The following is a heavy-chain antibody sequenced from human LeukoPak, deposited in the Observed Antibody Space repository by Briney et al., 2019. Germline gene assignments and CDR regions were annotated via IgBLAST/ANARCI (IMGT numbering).Heavy chain of an antibody. V-gene: IGHV4-34*01. D-gene: IGHD3-3*01. Sequence: SETLSLTCAVYGGSFSGYYWSWIRQPPGKGLEWIGEINHSGSTNYNPSLESRVTISVDMSKNQFSLKLSSVTAADTAVYYCARIYYDFWSGPRYYYYMDVWGKGTTVTVSS. CDR2: INHSGST. CDR1: GGSFSGYY. J-gene: IGHJ6*03. CDR3: ARIYYDFWSGPRYYYYMDV.